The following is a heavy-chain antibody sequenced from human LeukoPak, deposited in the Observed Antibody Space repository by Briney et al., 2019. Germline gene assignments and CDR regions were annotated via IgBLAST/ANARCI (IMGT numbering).Heavy chain of an antibody. CDR1: AFIFSNYA. Sequence: GGSLRLSCASSAFIFSNYARSWVRQAPWKGLEGVSGISGSGGNTYYAESVKGRFTISRDNSKNTLYLQINSLRAEDTAVYYCAKGFTVTTYGWGVDYWGQGTLVTVSS. D-gene: IGHD4-17*01. V-gene: IGHV3-23*01. J-gene: IGHJ4*02. CDR2: ISGSGGNT. CDR3: AKGFTVTTYGWGVDY.